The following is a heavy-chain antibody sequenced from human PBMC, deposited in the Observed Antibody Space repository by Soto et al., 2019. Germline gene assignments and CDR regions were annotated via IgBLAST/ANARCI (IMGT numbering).Heavy chain of an antibody. D-gene: IGHD1-26*01. Sequence: QLQLQESGPGLVKPSETLSLTCTVSGGSISSSSYYWGWIRQPPGKGLEWIGSIYYSGSTYYNPSLKSRVTISVDTSKNQFSLKLSSVTAADTAVYYCARCITTTGNWFDPWGQGTLVTVSS. CDR3: ARCITTTGNWFDP. CDR1: GGSISSSSYY. J-gene: IGHJ5*02. CDR2: IYYSGST. V-gene: IGHV4-39*01.